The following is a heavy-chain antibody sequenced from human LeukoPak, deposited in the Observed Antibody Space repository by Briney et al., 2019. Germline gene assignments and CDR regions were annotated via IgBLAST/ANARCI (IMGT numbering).Heavy chain of an antibody. D-gene: IGHD1-14*01. Sequence: GGSLRLSCAASGFTFSDYGMSWVRQAPGKGLEWVSSISGSDGSTYYADSVKGRLTISRDNSKNTLYLQMNSLRAEDTAVYYCARDRGPRPRTEFQHWGQGTLVTVSS. CDR3: ARDRGPRPRTEFQH. CDR2: ISGSDGST. CDR1: GFTFSDYG. J-gene: IGHJ1*01. V-gene: IGHV3-23*01.